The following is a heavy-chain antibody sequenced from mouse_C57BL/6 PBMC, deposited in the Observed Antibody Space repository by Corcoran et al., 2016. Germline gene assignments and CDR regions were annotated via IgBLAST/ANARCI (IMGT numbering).Heavy chain of an antibody. CDR1: GYTFTDYY. CDR3: ARGTAQGAWFAY. CDR2: IYPGSGNT. J-gene: IGHJ3*01. Sequence: QVQLKQPGAELVRPGASVKLSCKASGYTFTDYYINWVKQRPGQGLEWIARIYPGSGNTYYNEKFKGKATLTAEKSSSTAYMQLSSLTSEDSAVYFCARGTAQGAWFAYWGQGTLVTVSA. D-gene: IGHD3-2*02. V-gene: IGHV1-76*01.